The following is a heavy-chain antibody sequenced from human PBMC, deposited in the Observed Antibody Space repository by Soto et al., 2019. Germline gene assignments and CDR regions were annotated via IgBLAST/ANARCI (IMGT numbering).Heavy chain of an antibody. CDR2: IDPSDSYT. J-gene: IGHJ4*02. V-gene: IGHV5-10-1*01. CDR1: GYSFTSYW. CDR3: ARHHGTNPSSAFDY. Sequence: PGESLKISCKGSGYSFTSYWISWVRQMPGKGLEWMGRIDPSDSYTNYSPSFQGHVAISADKSIGTAYLQWSSLKASDTAMYYCARHHGTNPSSAFDYWGQGTLVNVSS. D-gene: IGHD6-6*01.